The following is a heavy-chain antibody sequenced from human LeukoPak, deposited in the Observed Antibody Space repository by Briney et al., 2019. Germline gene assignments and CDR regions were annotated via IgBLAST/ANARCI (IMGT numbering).Heavy chain of an antibody. CDR1: GGTFSSYT. CDR2: IIPILGRA. Sequence: ASVRVSCKGSGGTFSSYTISWVRQAPGQGVEWMGRIIPILGRANYAQKLQGRVTITAEKARRKAYMELSSLRSEDTAVYSCARVLGAYCGGDCYQNAFDIWGQGTMVTVSS. V-gene: IGHV1-69*08. D-gene: IGHD2-21*02. CDR3: ARVLGAYCGGDCYQNAFDI. J-gene: IGHJ3*02.